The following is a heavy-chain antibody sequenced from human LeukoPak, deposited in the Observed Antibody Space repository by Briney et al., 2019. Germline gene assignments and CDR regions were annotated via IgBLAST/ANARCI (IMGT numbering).Heavy chain of an antibody. CDR1: GGSISSYY. Sequence: SETLSLTCTVSGGSISSYYWGWIRQPPGKGLEWIGSIYHSGSTYYNPSLKSRVTISVDTSKNQFSLKLSSVTAADTAVYYCARDQPHLYCSGGSCYSDAFDIWGQGTMVTVSS. V-gene: IGHV4-38-2*02. D-gene: IGHD2-15*01. CDR3: ARDQPHLYCSGGSCYSDAFDI. CDR2: IYHSGST. J-gene: IGHJ3*02.